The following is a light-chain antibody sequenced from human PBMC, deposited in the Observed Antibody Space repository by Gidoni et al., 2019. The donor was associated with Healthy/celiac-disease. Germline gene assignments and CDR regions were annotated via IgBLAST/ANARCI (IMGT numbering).Light chain of an antibody. CDR3: HQHSNWPQFT. V-gene: IGKV3-11*01. CDR2: DAS. Sequence: EIVLTTSLATLSLSPGERATLSCRASQSVSRYLDWYQQKPGQAPSLLSYDASNKATGIPARFSGSGSGTDFTLTISSLEPEDFAVYYCHQHSNWPQFTFGPXTKVDIK. J-gene: IGKJ3*01. CDR1: QSVSRY.